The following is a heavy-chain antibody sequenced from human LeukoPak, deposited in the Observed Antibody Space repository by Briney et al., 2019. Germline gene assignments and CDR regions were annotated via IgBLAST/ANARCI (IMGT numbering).Heavy chain of an antibody. D-gene: IGHD6-13*01. J-gene: IGHJ6*02. V-gene: IGHV3-30*18. Sequence: PGRSLRLSCAASGFTFSSYGMHWVRQAPGKGLEWVAVISYDGRNNYYADSVKGRFTISRDNSKNTLYLQMNSLRAEDTAVYYCAKEWQQLVPDDYYYYYGMDVWGQGTTVTVSS. CDR1: GFTFSSYG. CDR3: AKEWQQLVPDDYYYYYGMDV. CDR2: ISYDGRNN.